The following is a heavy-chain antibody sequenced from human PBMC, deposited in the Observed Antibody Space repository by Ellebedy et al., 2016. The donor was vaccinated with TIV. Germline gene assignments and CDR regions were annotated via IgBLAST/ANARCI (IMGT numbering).Heavy chain of an antibody. CDR3: ARHPWYGDYRYYFDY. V-gene: IGHV4-39*01. CDR1: GGSISSSSYY. Sequence: MPSETLSLTCTVSGGSISSSSYYWGWIRQPPGKGLEWIGSIYYSGSTYYNPSLKSRVTISVDTSKNQFSLKLSSVTAADTAVYYCARHPWYGDYRYYFDYWGQGTLVTVSS. D-gene: IGHD4-17*01. J-gene: IGHJ4*02. CDR2: IYYSGST.